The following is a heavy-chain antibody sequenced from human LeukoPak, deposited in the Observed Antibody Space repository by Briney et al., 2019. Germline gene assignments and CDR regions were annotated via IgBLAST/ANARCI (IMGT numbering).Heavy chain of an antibody. D-gene: IGHD3-9*01. CDR2: ISGSGGST. Sequence: QAGGSLRLSCTTSGFNFSIYPMTWVRQAPGKGLEWVSAISGSGGSTYYADSVKGRFTISRDNSKNTLYLQMNSLRVQDTAVYYCAKGTFDWSFPLYFDYWGQGTLVTVSS. CDR3: AKGTFDWSFPLYFDY. J-gene: IGHJ4*02. V-gene: IGHV3-23*01. CDR1: GFNFSIYP.